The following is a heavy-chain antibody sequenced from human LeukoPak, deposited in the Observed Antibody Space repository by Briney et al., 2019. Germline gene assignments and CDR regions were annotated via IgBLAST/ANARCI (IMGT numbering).Heavy chain of an antibody. D-gene: IGHD3-22*01. CDR3: ATAVWNYYDSSGYPPDY. CDR1: GYTLTELS. CDR2: FDPEDGET. J-gene: IGHJ4*02. Sequence: GASVKVSCKVSGYTLTELSMHWVRQAPGKGLEWMGGFDPEDGETIYAQKFQGRVTMTEDTSTDTAYMELSSLRSEDTAVYYCATAVWNYYDSSGYPPDYWGQGTLVTVFS. V-gene: IGHV1-24*01.